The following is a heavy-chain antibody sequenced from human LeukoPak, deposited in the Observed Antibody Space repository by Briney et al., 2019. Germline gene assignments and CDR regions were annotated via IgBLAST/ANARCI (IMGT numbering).Heavy chain of an antibody. V-gene: IGHV1-46*01. CDR3: ARAPKGVTTGYFDH. CDR1: GYTFTTYY. Sequence: GASVKVSCKASGYTFTTYYIHWVRQAPAQGLEGVGIINPSGCSTTYAQIFQGRVTLTKDTSTSTVYMELSRLRSDDTAVYYCARAPKGVTTGYFDHWGQGTLVTVSS. J-gene: IGHJ4*02. CDR2: INPSGCST. D-gene: IGHD1-26*01.